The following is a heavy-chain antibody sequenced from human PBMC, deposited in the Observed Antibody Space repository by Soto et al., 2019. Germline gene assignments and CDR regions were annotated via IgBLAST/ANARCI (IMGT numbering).Heavy chain of an antibody. CDR2: IIPIFGTA. Sequence: QVQLVQSGAEVKKPGSSVKVSCKASGGTFNSYAISWVRQAPGQGLEWMGGIIPIFGTANYAQKFQGRVTITADESTSTAYMELSSLRSEDTAVYYCARVHGKRPYYYYYYGMDVWGQGTTVTVSS. V-gene: IGHV1-69*01. J-gene: IGHJ6*02. CDR3: ARVHGKRPYYYYYYGMDV. CDR1: GGTFNSYA.